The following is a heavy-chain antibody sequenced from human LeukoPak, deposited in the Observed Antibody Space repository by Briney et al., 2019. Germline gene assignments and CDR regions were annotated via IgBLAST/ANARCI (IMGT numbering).Heavy chain of an antibody. J-gene: IGHJ4*02. D-gene: IGHD6-13*01. CDR2: INPNSGGT. V-gene: IGHV1-2*02. CDR3: ARDLSHPRQREGIDY. CDR1: GYTFTGYY. Sequence: ASVKVSCKASGYTFTGYYMHWVRQAPGQGLEWMGWINPNSGGTNYAQKFQGRVTMTRDTSISTAYMELSRLRSDDTAVYYCARDLSHPRQREGIDYWGQGTLVTVSS.